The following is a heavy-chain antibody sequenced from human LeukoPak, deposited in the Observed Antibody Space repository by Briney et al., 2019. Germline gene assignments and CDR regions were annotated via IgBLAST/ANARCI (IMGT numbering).Heavy chain of an antibody. CDR2: IKQDGSER. Sequence: GGSLRLSCAASGFTFSSYWMHWVRQAPGKGLEWVANIKQDGSERHYVDSVKGRFTISRDNAKNSLYLQMNSVRAEDTAVYSCVRDGDTSGYTNWGQGTLVTVSS. D-gene: IGHD3-22*01. J-gene: IGHJ4*02. CDR3: VRDGDTSGYTN. V-gene: IGHV3-7*01. CDR1: GFTFSSYW.